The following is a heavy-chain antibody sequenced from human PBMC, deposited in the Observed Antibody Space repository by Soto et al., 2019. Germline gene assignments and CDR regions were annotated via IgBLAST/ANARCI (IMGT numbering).Heavy chain of an antibody. D-gene: IGHD5-18*01. CDR1: GFTFSGSA. V-gene: IGHV3-73*01. J-gene: IGHJ4*02. Sequence: GGSLRLSCAASGFTFSGSAMHWVRQASGKGLEWVGRIRSKANSYATAYAASVKGRFTISRDDSKNTAYLQMNSLKTEDTAVYYCIRDTAMTNPLDYWGQGTLVTVSS. CDR3: IRDTAMTNPLDY. CDR2: IRSKANSYAT.